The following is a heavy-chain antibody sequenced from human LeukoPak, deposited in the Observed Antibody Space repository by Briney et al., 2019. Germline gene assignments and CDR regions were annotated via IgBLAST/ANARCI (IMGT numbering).Heavy chain of an antibody. J-gene: IGHJ4*02. CDR3: AKGRGSGSYLDY. CDR1: GLTFSSYA. V-gene: IGHV3-30-3*01. CDR2: ISYDGSNK. D-gene: IGHD3-10*01. Sequence: PGGSLRLSCAASGLTFSSYAMHWVRQAPGKGLEWVAVISYDGSNKYYADSVKARFTISRDNSKNSLYLQRNSLRAEDTALYYCAKGRGSGSYLDYWGQGTLVTVSS.